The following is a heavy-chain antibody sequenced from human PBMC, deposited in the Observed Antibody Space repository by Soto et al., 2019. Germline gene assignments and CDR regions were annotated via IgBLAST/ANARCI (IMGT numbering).Heavy chain of an antibody. CDR2: IYYSGST. V-gene: IGHV4-31*03. CDR1: GGSISSGGYY. Sequence: SETLSLTCTVSGGSISSGGYYWSWIRQHPGKGLEWIGYIYYSGSTYYNPSLKSRVTISVDTSKKQFSLKLSTVTAADTAVYYCARDRVGAAFDIWGQGTMVTVSS. J-gene: IGHJ3*02. CDR3: ARDRVGAAFDI. D-gene: IGHD2-15*01.